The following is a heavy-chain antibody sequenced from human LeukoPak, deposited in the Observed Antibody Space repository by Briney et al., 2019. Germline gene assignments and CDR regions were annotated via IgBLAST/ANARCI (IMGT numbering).Heavy chain of an antibody. J-gene: IGHJ6*02. CDR1: GYTFTSYD. D-gene: IGHD3-10*01. Sequence: GASVKVSCKASGYTFTSYDINWVRQATGQGLEWMGWINPNSGGTNYAQKFQGRVTMTRDTSISTAYMELSRLRSDDTAVYYCARDRYYYGSGSSGNYGMDVWGQGTTVTVSS. V-gene: IGHV1-2*02. CDR3: ARDRYYYGSGSSGNYGMDV. CDR2: INPNSGGT.